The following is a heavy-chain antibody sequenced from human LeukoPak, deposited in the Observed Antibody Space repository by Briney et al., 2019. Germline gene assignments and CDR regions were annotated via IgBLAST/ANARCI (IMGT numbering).Heavy chain of an antibody. D-gene: IGHD2-2*02. CDR2: IIPILGIA. Sequence: SVKVSCKASGGTFSSYAISWVRQAPGQGLEWMGRIIPILGIANYAQKFQGRVTITADKSTSTAYMELSSLRSEDTAVYYCARCLSANCSSTSCYTSFTYWFDPWGQGTLVTVSS. CDR3: ARCLSANCSSTSCYTSFTYWFDP. CDR1: GGTFSSYA. J-gene: IGHJ5*02. V-gene: IGHV1-69*04.